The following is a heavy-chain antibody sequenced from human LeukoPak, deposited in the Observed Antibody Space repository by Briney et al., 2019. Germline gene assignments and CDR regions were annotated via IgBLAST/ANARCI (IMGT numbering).Heavy chain of an antibody. CDR3: AKGAPVATAYSRPGY. V-gene: IGHV3-23*01. D-gene: IGHD5-12*01. CDR2: ITRSGQNT. J-gene: IGHJ4*02. Sequence: GGSLRLSCAASGFPFGDFAMTWVRQVPGGGLQWVSTITRSGQNTYYADSVKGRFTISRDDYKGMLYLQMNSLRAEDTAVYYCAKGAPVATAYSRPGYWGQGTLVTVSS. CDR1: GFPFGDFA.